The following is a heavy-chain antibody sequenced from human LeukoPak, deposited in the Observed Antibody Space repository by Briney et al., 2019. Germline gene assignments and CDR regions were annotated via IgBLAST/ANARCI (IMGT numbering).Heavy chain of an antibody. Sequence: GGSLRLSCAASGFTFSTYSMNWVRQAPGKGLEWVAHIKQDGSQEYYVDSVKGRFTISRDSAKNSLYLQMNSLRAEDTAVYYCARGVPYDSWSGPHYSDYWGQGTLVTVSS. V-gene: IGHV3-7*01. J-gene: IGHJ4*02. CDR2: IKQDGSQE. CDR3: ARGVPYDSWSGPHYSDY. CDR1: GFTFSTYS. D-gene: IGHD3-3*01.